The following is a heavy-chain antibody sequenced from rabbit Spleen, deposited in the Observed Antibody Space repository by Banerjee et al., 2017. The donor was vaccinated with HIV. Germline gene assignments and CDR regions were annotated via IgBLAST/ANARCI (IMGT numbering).Heavy chain of an antibody. CDR2: IATGGST. J-gene: IGHJ6*01. CDR3: ARGIPYGYAGDAYPPYAMDL. D-gene: IGHD6-1*01. Sequence: QSLEESGGDLVKPEGSLTLTCTVSGFSLNTYWMCWVRQAPGKGLEWIGCIATGGSTYFASWAKGRFTISKASSTTVTLQMTSLTVADTATYFCARGIPYGYAGDAYPPYAMDLWGQGTLVTVS. CDR1: GFSLNTYW. V-gene: IGHV1S40*01.